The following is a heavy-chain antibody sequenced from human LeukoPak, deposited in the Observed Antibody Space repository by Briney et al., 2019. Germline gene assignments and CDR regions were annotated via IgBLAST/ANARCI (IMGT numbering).Heavy chain of an antibody. J-gene: IGHJ4*02. CDR1: GYSISSGYY. CDR2: IYHSGST. D-gene: IGHD6-19*01. CDR3: ARDPAGLYSSGWYFLDDY. Sequence: SETLSLTCTVSGYSISSGYYWGWIRQPPGKGLEWIGSIYHSGSTYYNPSLKSRVTISVDTFKNQFSLKLSSVTAADTAVYYCARDPAGLYSSGWYFLDDYWGQGTLVTVSS. V-gene: IGHV4-38-2*02.